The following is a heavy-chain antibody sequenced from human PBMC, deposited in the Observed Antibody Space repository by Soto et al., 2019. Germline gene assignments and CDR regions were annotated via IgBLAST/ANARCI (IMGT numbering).Heavy chain of an antibody. CDR3: ASALHIGP. Sequence: EVQLVESGGDLVQPGGSLRLSCAASGFTFGNYWMSWVRQAPGKGPEWVANIKQDGSERNYVDSVKGRFTISRDNAENSLYLQMNSLRVEDTGVYYCASALHIGPWGQGTLVTVSS. CDR2: IKQDGSER. V-gene: IGHV3-7*01. D-gene: IGHD2-21*01. J-gene: IGHJ5*02. CDR1: GFTFGNYW.